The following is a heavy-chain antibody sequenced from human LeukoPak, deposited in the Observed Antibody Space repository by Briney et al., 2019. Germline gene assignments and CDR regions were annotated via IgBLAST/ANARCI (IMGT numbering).Heavy chain of an antibody. V-gene: IGHV4-34*01. CDR2: INHSGST. J-gene: IGHJ4*02. Sequence: SETLSLTCAVYGGPFSGYYWSWIRQPPGKGLEWIGEINHSGSTNYNPSLKSRVTISVDTSKNQFSLKLSSVTAADTAVYYCARDRWLHLYFDYWGQGTLVTVSS. CDR1: GGPFSGYY. D-gene: IGHD5-24*01. CDR3: ARDRWLHLYFDY.